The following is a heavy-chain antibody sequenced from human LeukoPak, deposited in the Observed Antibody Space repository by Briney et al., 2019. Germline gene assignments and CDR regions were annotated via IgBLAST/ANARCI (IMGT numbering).Heavy chain of an antibody. V-gene: IGHV4-34*12. CDR2: IFYRGST. CDR3: AKSNGYGLVDI. Sequence: SETLSLTCAVYGGSFSGYYWGWIRQPPGKGLEWIGNIFYRGSTYYSPSLKGRVTISLDTSRNQFSLKLNSVTAADTAVYYCAKSNGYGLVDIWGQGTMVTVSS. J-gene: IGHJ3*02. CDR1: GGSFSGYY. D-gene: IGHD3-10*01.